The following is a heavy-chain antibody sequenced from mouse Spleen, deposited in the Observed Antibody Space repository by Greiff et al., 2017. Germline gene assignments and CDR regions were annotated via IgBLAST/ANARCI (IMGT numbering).Heavy chain of an antibody. V-gene: IGHV1-82*01. D-gene: IGHD2-4*01. Sequence: VQLQQSGPELVKPGASVKISCKASGYAFSSSWMNXVKQRPGKGLEWIGRIYPGDGDTNYNGKFKGKATLTADKSSSTAYMQLSSLTSEDSAVYFCARSLYDYDDYWGQGTTLTVSS. J-gene: IGHJ2*01. CDR2: IYPGDGDT. CDR3: ARSLYDYDDY. CDR1: GYAFSSSW.